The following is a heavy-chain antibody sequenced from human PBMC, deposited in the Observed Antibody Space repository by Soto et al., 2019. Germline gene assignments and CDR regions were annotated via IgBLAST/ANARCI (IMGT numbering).Heavy chain of an antibody. D-gene: IGHD4-17*01. V-gene: IGHV3-30*18. J-gene: IGHJ4*02. CDR3: AKAGFGDSGVNYYFDY. Sequence: GGSLRLSCAASGFTFSSYGMHWVRQAPGKGLEWVAVISYDGSNKYYADSVKGRFTISRDNSKNTLYLQMNSLRAEDTAVYYCAKAGFGDSGVNYYFDYWGQGTLVTVSS. CDR1: GFTFSSYG. CDR2: ISYDGSNK.